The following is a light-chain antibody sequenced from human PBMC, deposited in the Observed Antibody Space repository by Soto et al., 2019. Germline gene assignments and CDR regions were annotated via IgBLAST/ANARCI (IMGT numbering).Light chain of an antibody. CDR3: SSYAGSSTLL. CDR2: EVT. V-gene: IGLV2-14*01. J-gene: IGLJ2*01. CDR1: SNDVGGYNY. Sequence: QSVLTQPASVSGSPGQSITISCTGTSNDVGGYNYVSWYQHNPGKAPKLIISEVTNRPSGVSNRFSGSKSGTTASLTISGLQADDEANYYCSSYAGSSTLLFGGGTKVTVL.